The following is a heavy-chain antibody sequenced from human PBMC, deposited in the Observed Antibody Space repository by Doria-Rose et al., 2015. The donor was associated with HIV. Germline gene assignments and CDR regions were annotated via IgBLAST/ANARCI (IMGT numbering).Heavy chain of an antibody. V-gene: IGHV2-26*01. Sequence: QITLKESGPVLVKPTETLTLTCTVSGVSLSSPGMGVSWIRQTPGKALEWLVKISSDDERSYKTSLKSRLTISRGTSKSQVVLTMTDMDPVDTATYYCARIKSSRWYHKYYFDFWGQGTLVIVSA. J-gene: IGHJ4*02. D-gene: IGHD6-13*01. CDR3: ARIKSSRWYHKYYFDF. CDR1: GVSLSSPGMG. CDR2: ISSDDER.